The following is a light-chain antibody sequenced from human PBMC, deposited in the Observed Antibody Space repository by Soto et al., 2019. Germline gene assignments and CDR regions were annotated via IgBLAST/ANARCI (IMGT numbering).Light chain of an antibody. J-gene: IGKJ5*01. CDR1: QSVAGS. V-gene: IGKV3-11*01. CDR2: DIS. CDR3: QQRTNWSPIT. Sequence: EFVLTQSPATLSLSPGERAILSCRASQSVAGSLAWYQQKPGRAPRLLIYDISTRAAAIPARFSGSGSGTDFTLSISSLEPEDFAVYYCQQRTNWSPITFGQGTRLEIK.